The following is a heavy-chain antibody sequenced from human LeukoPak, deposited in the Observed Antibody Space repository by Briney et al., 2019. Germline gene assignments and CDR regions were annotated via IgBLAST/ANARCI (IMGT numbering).Heavy chain of an antibody. CDR1: GFTFSSYG. V-gene: IGHV3-30*18. CDR3: AKVGLVYYGSGSATYFDY. CDR2: ISYYGSNK. Sequence: PGGSLRLSCAASGFTFSSYGMHWVRQAPGKGLEWVAVISYYGSNKYYADSVKGRFTISRDNSKNTLYLQMNSLRAEDTAVYYCAKVGLVYYGSGSATYFDYWGQGTLVTVSS. J-gene: IGHJ4*02. D-gene: IGHD3-10*01.